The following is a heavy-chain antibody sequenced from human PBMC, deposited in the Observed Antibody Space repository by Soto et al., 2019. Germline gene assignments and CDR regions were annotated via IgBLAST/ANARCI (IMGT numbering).Heavy chain of an antibody. J-gene: IGHJ4*02. CDR2: ISSSSRTI. CDR3: ARDKGRSPLDY. CDR1: GFTFSSYS. D-gene: IGHD2-15*01. V-gene: IGHV3-48*01. Sequence: EVQLVESGGGLVQPGGSLRLSCAASGFTFSSYSMNWARQAPGKGLEWISYISSSSRTIYYPDPVKGRFTISRDNAKNSLYLQMNSLRAEDTAVYYCARDKGRSPLDYWGQGTLVTVSS.